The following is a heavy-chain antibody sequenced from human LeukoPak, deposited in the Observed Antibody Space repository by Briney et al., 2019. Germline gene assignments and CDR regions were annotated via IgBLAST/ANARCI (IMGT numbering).Heavy chain of an antibody. Sequence: PGGSLRLSCAASGFTFSSYVMSWVRQAPGKGLEWVSAISGSGGSTSYADSVKGRFTISRDNAKNSLYLQMNSLRAEDTALYYCARYPSGSYYRYYYYYMDVWGKGTTVTVSS. CDR1: GFTFSSYV. CDR3: ARYPSGSYYRYYYYYMDV. CDR2: ISGSGGST. V-gene: IGHV3-23*01. D-gene: IGHD1-26*01. J-gene: IGHJ6*03.